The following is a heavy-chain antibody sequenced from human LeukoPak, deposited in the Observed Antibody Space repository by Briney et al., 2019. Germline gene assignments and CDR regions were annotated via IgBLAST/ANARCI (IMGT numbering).Heavy chain of an antibody. D-gene: IGHD2-2*01. J-gene: IGHJ4*02. CDR2: ISSSSSYI. CDR1: GFTFSSYS. V-gene: IGHV3-21*04. Sequence: PGGSLRLSCAASGFTFSSYSMNWVRQAPGKGLEWVSSISSSSSYIYYADTVKGRFTISRDNAKNSLYLQMNSLRAEDTAVYYCAKDGVCSSTSCYVGGLDYWGQGTLVTVSS. CDR3: AKDGVCSSTSCYVGGLDY.